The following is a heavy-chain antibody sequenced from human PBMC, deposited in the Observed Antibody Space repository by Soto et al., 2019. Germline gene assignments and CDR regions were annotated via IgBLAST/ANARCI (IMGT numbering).Heavy chain of an antibody. CDR3: AHSGYSGSGDGLDV. V-gene: IGHV2-5*02. CDR1: GFSLSTSGVG. J-gene: IGHJ6*02. Sequence: QITLKESGPTLVKPTQTLTLTCSFSGFSLSTSGVGVGWIRQPPGKPLEWLALIYWDDDKRYSPSLKSRLTINQATYQNQVVLTMTNMDPVDTATYYCAHSGYSGSGDGLDVWGQGTTVTVSS. D-gene: IGHD3-10*01. CDR2: IYWDDDK.